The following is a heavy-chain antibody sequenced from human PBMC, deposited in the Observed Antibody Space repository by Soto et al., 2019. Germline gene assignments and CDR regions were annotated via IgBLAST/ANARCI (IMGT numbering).Heavy chain of an antibody. CDR1: GGSISSYY. V-gene: IGHV4-59*01. D-gene: IGHD3-16*02. Sequence: SETLSLTCTVSGGSISSYYWSWIRQPPGKGLEWIGYIYYSGSTNYNPSLKSRVTISVDTSKNQFSLKLSSVTAADTAVYYCARADDYIWGSYRYSWFDPWGQGTLVTVS. J-gene: IGHJ5*02. CDR2: IYYSGST. CDR3: ARADDYIWGSYRYSWFDP.